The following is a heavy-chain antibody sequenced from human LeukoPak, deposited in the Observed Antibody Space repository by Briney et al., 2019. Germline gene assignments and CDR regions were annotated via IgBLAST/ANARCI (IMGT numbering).Heavy chain of an antibody. V-gene: IGHV5-51*01. Sequence: GESLKISCKGSGYSFTSYWIGWVRQMPGKGLEWMGIIYPGDSDTRYSPSFQGQVTISADRSISTAYLQWSSLKASDTAMYYCARPPSGLKDAFDIWGQGTMVTVSS. CDR3: ARPPSGLKDAFDI. CDR1: GYSFTSYW. J-gene: IGHJ3*02. CDR2: IYPGDSDT. D-gene: IGHD3-10*01.